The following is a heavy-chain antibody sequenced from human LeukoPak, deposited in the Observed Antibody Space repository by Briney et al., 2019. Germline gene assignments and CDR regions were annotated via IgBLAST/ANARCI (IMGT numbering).Heavy chain of an antibody. CDR1: GGSFSGYY. CDR2: INHSGST. CDR3: AGTYYERMDV. J-gene: IGHJ6*04. Sequence: SETLSLTCAVYGGSFSGYYWSWIRQPPGKGLEWIGEINHSGSTNYNPSLKSRVTISVDTSKNQFSLKLSSVTAADTAVYYCAGTYYERMDVWGKGTTVTISS. V-gene: IGHV4-34*01. D-gene: IGHD3-16*01.